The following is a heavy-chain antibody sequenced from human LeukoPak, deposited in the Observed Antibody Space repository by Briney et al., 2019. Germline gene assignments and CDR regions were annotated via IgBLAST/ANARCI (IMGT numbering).Heavy chain of an antibody. CDR3: ARVGTPMVTIVAPYYMDV. J-gene: IGHJ6*03. Sequence: PGGSLRLSCAASGFTFSSYEMNWVRQAPGKGLEWVANIKQDGSEKYYVDSVKGRFTISRVNAKNSLYLQMNSLRGEDTAVFYCARVGTPMVTIVAPYYMDVWGKGTTVTVSS. CDR2: IKQDGSEK. D-gene: IGHD5-18*01. CDR1: GFTFSSYE. V-gene: IGHV3-7*01.